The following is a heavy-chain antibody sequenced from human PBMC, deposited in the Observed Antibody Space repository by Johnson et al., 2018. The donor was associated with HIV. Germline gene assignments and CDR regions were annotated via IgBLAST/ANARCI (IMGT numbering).Heavy chain of an antibody. Sequence: VQLVESGGGVVRPGGSLRLSCAASGFSFDDYAMHWVRQAPGKGLEWVSRISWNSANIGYADSVKGRFTISRDNPKNALYLQMNSLRAEDTALYYCTKAAAWGLDAFDIWGQGTMVIVSS. CDR3: TKAAAWGLDAFDI. CDR2: ISWNSANI. CDR1: GFSFDDYA. D-gene: IGHD3-16*01. V-gene: IGHV3-9*01. J-gene: IGHJ3*02.